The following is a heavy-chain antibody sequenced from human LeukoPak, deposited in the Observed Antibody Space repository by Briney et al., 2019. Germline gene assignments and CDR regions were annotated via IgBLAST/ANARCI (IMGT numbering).Heavy chain of an antibody. CDR2: MNPNSGNT. D-gene: IGHD3-3*01. J-gene: IGHJ4*02. CDR1: GYTFTSYD. V-gene: IGHV1-8*01. Sequence: ASVKVSCKASGYTFTSYDINWVRQATGQGLEWMGWMNPNSGNTGYAHKFQGRVTMTRNTSISTAYMELSSLRSEDTAVYYCARGESGLRFLEWSANFDYWGQGTLVTVSS. CDR3: ARGESGLRFLEWSANFDY.